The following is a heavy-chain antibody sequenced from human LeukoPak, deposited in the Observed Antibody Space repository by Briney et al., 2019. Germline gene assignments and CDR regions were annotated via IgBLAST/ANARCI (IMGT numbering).Heavy chain of an antibody. Sequence: AGSLRLSCAASGFTFSNYEMNWVRQAPGKGLEWISYILNSGSTIYYADSVKGRFTISRDNAKNSLYLQMNSLRAEDTAIYYCARDYDILTGYFPIGLDYWGQGTLVTVSS. CDR3: ARDYDILTGYFPIGLDY. CDR2: ILNSGSTI. D-gene: IGHD3-9*01. J-gene: IGHJ4*02. V-gene: IGHV3-48*03. CDR1: GFTFSNYE.